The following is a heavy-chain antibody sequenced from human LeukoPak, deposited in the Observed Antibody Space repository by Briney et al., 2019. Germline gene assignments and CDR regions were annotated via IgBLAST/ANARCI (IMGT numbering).Heavy chain of an antibody. CDR1: GGSFSGYY. J-gene: IGHJ5*02. D-gene: IGHD6-13*01. CDR2: INHSGST. CDR3: ARGLAAAGKRRFDL. V-gene: IGHV4-34*01. Sequence: SETLSLTCAVYGGSFSGYYWSWIRQPPGKGLEWIGEINHSGSTNYNPSLKSRVTISVDTSKNQFSLKLSSVTAADPAVYYCARGLAAAGKRRFDLWGQGTLVTVSS.